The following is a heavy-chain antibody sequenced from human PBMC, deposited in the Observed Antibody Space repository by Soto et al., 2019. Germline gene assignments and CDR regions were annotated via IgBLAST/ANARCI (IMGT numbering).Heavy chain of an antibody. D-gene: IGHD3-10*01. Sequence: SSAPLSLTCTVSGGSISSYCWNWLRQPAGEGLEWIGRMYTSGSTNYNPSLKSRVTMSVDTSKNQFSLKLSSVTAADTAVYYCARDPRITIVRGSWFDPWGQGTLVTVS. CDR2: MYTSGST. CDR1: GGSISSYC. V-gene: IGHV4-4*07. J-gene: IGHJ5*02. CDR3: ARDPRITIVRGSWFDP.